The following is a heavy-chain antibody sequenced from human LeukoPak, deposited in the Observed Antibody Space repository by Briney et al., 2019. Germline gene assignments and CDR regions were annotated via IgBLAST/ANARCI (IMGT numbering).Heavy chain of an antibody. CDR1: GYSISSGYY. CDR2: IYHSGST. Sequence: SETLSLTCTVSGYSISSGYYWGWIRQPPGKGLEWIGSIYHSGSTYYNPSLKSRVTISVDTSTNQFSLKLSSVTAADTAVYYCAREGYYDFWSGYYERLNWFDPWGQGTLVTVSS. J-gene: IGHJ5*02. V-gene: IGHV4-38-2*02. CDR3: AREGYYDFWSGYYERLNWFDP. D-gene: IGHD3-3*01.